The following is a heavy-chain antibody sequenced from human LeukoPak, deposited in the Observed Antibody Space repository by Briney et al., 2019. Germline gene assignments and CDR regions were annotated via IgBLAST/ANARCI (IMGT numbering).Heavy chain of an antibody. Sequence: GGSLRLSCAASGFTFSNSWMHWLRQPPGKGLVHVSRINRDGSFTDYADFVKGRFTISRDNAKNILYLHMNSLSADDTAVYYCAKDAVSGAADPWGQGILVTVSS. CDR2: INRDGSFT. J-gene: IGHJ5*02. CDR1: GFTFSNSW. D-gene: IGHD3-3*01. V-gene: IGHV3-74*01. CDR3: AKDAVSGAADP.